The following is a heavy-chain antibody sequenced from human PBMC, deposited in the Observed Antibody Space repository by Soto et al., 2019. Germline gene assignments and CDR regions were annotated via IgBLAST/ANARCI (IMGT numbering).Heavy chain of an antibody. Sequence: SDTPFLTRIVSGDAMSNYSWSWIRQPPVKVAEWLGYINYNGNTNYNPSLKNRATMSIDTSKREFSLKLRSVTATDTAVYFRARAGDGIEVPGRIQYFDHWGQGIMVPVYS. D-gene: IGHD3-10*01. J-gene: IGHJ4*02. CDR2: INYNGNT. CDR3: ARAGDGIEVPGRIQYFDH. CDR1: GDAMSNYS. V-gene: IGHV4-59*13.